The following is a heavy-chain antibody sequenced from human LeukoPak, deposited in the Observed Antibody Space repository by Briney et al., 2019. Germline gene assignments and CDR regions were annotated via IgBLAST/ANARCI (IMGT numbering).Heavy chain of an antibody. D-gene: IGHD3-16*02. V-gene: IGHV3-74*01. CDR3: AKFLSPVL. CDR2: INSDETTK. Sequence: PGGCLRLSCAASGFSISNYWMHWVRQAPGKGLMWVSRINSDETTKNYADSVKGRFTISRDNAKNMVYLQMNSLRAEDTAVYYCAKFLSPVLWGQGTLVTVSS. CDR1: GFSISNYW. J-gene: IGHJ4*02.